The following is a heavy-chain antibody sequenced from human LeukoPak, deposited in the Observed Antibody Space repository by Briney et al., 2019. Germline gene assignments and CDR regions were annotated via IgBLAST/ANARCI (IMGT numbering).Heavy chain of an antibody. CDR3: TTTGATGGY. D-gene: IGHD1-26*01. Sequence: GGSLRLSCAASGFTFSNAWMSWVRQAPGKGLEWVGLLKSKTDGGTTDYAVHVKGRFAISRDDSKNTVYLEMSSLEIEDTAIYYCTTTGATGGYWGQGTLVTVSS. J-gene: IGHJ4*02. CDR1: GFTFSNAW. CDR2: LKSKTDGGTT. V-gene: IGHV3-15*01.